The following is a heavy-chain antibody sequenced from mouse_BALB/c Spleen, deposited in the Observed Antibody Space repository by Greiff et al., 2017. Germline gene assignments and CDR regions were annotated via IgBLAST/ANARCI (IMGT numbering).Heavy chain of an antibody. CDR3: ARGYGSFPYYAMDY. CDR1: GYTFTDYA. J-gene: IGHJ4*01. V-gene: IGHV1-67*01. Sequence: VKLQESGPELVRPGVSVKISCKGSGYTFTDYAMHWVKQSHAKSLEWIGVISTYYGNTNYNQKFKGKATMTVDKSSSTAYMELARLTSEDSAIYYCARGYGSFPYYAMDYWGQGTSVTVSS. D-gene: IGHD1-1*01. CDR2: ISTYYGNT.